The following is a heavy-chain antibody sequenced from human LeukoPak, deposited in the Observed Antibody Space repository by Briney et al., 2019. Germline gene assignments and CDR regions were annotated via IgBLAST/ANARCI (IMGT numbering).Heavy chain of an antibody. Sequence: GRSLRLSCVASGFTFDDYAMHWVRQAPGKGLEWVSGISWNSGSIGYADSVKGRFTISRDNAKNSLYLQMNSLRAEDTALYYCAKGGNSAAYNWFDPWGQGTLVTVSS. CDR1: GFTFDDYA. D-gene: IGHD6-13*01. J-gene: IGHJ5*02. CDR2: ISWNSGSI. CDR3: AKGGNSAAYNWFDP. V-gene: IGHV3-9*01.